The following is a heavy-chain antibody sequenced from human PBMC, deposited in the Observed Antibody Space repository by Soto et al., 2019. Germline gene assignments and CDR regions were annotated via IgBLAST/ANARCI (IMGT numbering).Heavy chain of an antibody. D-gene: IGHD3-3*01. J-gene: IGHJ5*02. CDR1: GYTFTSYA. V-gene: IGHV1-3*01. Sequence: ASVKVSCKASGYTFTSYAMHWVRQAPGQRLEWMGWINAGNGNTKYSQKFQGRVTITRDTSASTAYMELSSLRSEDTAVYYCARVDSFYDFWSGFDPWGQGTLVTVSS. CDR3: ARVDSFYDFWSGFDP. CDR2: INAGNGNT.